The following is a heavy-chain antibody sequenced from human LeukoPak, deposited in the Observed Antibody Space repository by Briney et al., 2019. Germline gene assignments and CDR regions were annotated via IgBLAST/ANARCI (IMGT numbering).Heavy chain of an antibody. V-gene: IGHV4-59*01. CDR2: IYYSGST. J-gene: IGHJ3*02. Sequence: SETLSLTCTVSGGSISSYYWSWIRQPPGEGLEGIGYIYYSGSTNYNPSLKSRVTISVDTSKTQFSLKLSSVTAADTAMYYCARAPQVPGAYCGGDCFWIDYAFDIWGQGTMVTVSS. CDR3: ARAPQVPGAYCGGDCFWIDYAFDI. D-gene: IGHD2-21*02. CDR1: GGSISSYY.